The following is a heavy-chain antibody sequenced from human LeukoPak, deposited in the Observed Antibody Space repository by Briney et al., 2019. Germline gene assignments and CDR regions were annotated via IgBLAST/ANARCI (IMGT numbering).Heavy chain of an antibody. Sequence: PSENLSFNCTVSGGSISSYYWSWIRQPAGKGLEWIGRIYTSGSTNYNPSLKSRVTMSVDTSKNQFSLKLSSVTAADTAVYYCARADSSQPNFDYWGQGTLVTVSS. V-gene: IGHV4-4*07. CDR3: ARADSSQPNFDY. D-gene: IGHD3-22*01. J-gene: IGHJ4*02. CDR2: IYTSGST. CDR1: GGSISSYY.